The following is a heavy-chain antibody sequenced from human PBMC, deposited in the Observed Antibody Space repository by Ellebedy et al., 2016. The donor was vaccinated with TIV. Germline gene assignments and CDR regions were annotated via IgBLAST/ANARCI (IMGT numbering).Heavy chain of an antibody. D-gene: IGHD3-3*01. J-gene: IGHJ4*02. CDR1: GYTFTSYY. CDR2: INPSGGST. Sequence: ASVKVSCXASGYTFTSYYIHWVRQAPGQGLEWMGIINPSGGSTTYAQKLQGRVTMTTDTSTSTAYMELRSLRSDDTAVYYCARDLLLYDFWSGPPRFDYWGQGTLVTVSS. V-gene: IGHV1-46*01. CDR3: ARDLLLYDFWSGPPRFDY.